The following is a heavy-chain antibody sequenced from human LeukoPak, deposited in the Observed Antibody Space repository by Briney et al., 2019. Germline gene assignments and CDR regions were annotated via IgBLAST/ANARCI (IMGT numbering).Heavy chain of an antibody. D-gene: IGHD2-2*01. V-gene: IGHV4-34*01. Sequence: PSETLSLTCAVNGGSFSGYYWSWIRQPPGKGLEWVGEINHSGSTNYNPSLKSRVTISVDTSKNQFSLKLSSVTAADTAVYYCARPAVPAAPFDYWRQGTLVTVSS. CDR1: GGSFSGYY. CDR3: ARPAVPAAPFDY. J-gene: IGHJ4*02. CDR2: INHSGST.